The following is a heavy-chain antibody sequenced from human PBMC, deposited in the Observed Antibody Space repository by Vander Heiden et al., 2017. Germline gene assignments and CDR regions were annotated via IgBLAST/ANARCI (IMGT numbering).Heavy chain of an antibody. CDR1: GFCFSGYG. J-gene: IGHJ2*01. CDR3: ARDSGLYPNWHFDL. CDR2: IYYDGTNK. D-gene: IGHD3-16*02. V-gene: IGHV3-33*01. Sequence: QVQLVESGGGVVQPGRSLRLSCAASGFCFSGYGRHWVRQAPGKGLEWVADIYYDGTNKYYADSVQGRFTISRDNSKNTLYLQMTSLRVEDTAVYYCARDSGLYPNWHFDLWGRGTLVSVSS.